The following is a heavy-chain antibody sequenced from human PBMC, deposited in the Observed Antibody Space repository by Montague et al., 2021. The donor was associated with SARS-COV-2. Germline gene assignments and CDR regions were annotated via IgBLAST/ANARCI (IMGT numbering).Heavy chain of an antibody. Sequence: SLRLSCAASGFDFFNFDMAWVRQAPGRGLEWISDISSSGATILYADSLKGRFTISRDNTQKSLYLQMNSLRAEDTAVYYCATNKYCTLHDCLHGRHYFDHWGQGTLVIVSS. CDR3: ATNKYCTLHDCLHGRHYFDH. D-gene: IGHD2-8*01. V-gene: IGHV3-48*03. J-gene: IGHJ4*02. CDR2: ISSSGATI. CDR1: GFDFFNFD.